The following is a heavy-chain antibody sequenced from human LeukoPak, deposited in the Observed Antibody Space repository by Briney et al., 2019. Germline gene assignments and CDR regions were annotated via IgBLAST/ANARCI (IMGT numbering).Heavy chain of an antibody. V-gene: IGHV1-69*05. D-gene: IGHD6-13*01. CDR2: IIPIFGTA. CDR3: ARSGYSSSWYQSPFDY. Sequence: GSSVKVSCKASGGTFSSYAISWVRQAPGQGLEWMGGIIPIFGTANYAQKFQGRVTITTDESTSTAYMELSSLRSEDTAVYYCARSGYSSSWYQSPFDYWGQGTLVTVSS. CDR1: GGTFSSYA. J-gene: IGHJ4*02.